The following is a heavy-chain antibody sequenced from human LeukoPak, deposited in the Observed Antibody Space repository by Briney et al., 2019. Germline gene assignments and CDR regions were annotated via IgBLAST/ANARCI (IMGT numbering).Heavy chain of an antibody. V-gene: IGHV1-2*02. D-gene: IGHD6-19*01. Sequence: ASVTVSCTASGYTFTGYYIHWVRQAPGQGLEWVGWINPNSGGAKYAQKFQDRVTMTRDTSISTAYMGLSRLRSDDTAVYYCAKGRVVAGSKSLTYHWLDPWGQGTLVTVSS. CDR1: GYTFTGYY. J-gene: IGHJ5*02. CDR2: INPNSGGA. CDR3: AKGRVVAGSKSLTYHWLDP.